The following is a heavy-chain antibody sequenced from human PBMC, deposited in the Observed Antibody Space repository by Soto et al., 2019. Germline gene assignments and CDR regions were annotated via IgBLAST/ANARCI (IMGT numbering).Heavy chain of an antibody. V-gene: IGHV3-7*03. CDR1: GFTFRTYW. J-gene: IGHJ4*02. CDR3: GRLMNGGATDY. Sequence: EVQLVESGGGLVQPGGSLRLSCAASGFTFRTYWMSWVRQAPGKGLEWVANINQDGSEKYYVDSVKGRFTISRDSAKNSLYLQMNRLRAEDTAVYYCGRLMNGGATDYWGQGTLVTVSS. CDR2: INQDGSEK. D-gene: IGHD1-26*01.